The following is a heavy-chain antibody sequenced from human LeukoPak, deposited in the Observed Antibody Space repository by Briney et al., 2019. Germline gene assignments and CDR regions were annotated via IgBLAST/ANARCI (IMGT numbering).Heavy chain of an antibody. V-gene: IGHV3-48*03. Sequence: GGSLRLSCAASGFTFSSYEMNWVRQAQGKVLEWVSYISSSGSTIYYADSVKGRFTISRDNAKNSLYLLMNSLRAEDTAVYYCARDQRDSSGWYGWFDPWGQGTLVTVSS. D-gene: IGHD6-19*01. CDR3: ARDQRDSSGWYGWFDP. CDR1: GFTFSSYE. CDR2: ISSSGSTI. J-gene: IGHJ5*02.